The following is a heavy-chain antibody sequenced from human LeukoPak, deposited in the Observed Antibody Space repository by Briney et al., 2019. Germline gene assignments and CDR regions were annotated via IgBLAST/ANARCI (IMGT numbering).Heavy chain of an antibody. J-gene: IGHJ4*02. CDR1: GFTFSSYA. CDR2: ISGSGGST. Sequence: PGGSLRLSCAASGFTFSSYAMSWVRQAPGKGLEWVSAISGSGGSTYYADSVKGRFTISRDNSKNTLYLQMNSLRAEDTAVYYCAKGPYSGSYFGRDYWGQGTLVTVSS. CDR3: AKGPYSGSYFGRDY. V-gene: IGHV3-23*01. D-gene: IGHD1-26*01.